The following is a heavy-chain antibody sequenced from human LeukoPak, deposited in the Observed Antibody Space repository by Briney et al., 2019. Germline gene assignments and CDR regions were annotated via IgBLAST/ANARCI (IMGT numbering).Heavy chain of an antibody. J-gene: IGHJ6*04. CDR1: GYTFTSYY. D-gene: IGHD3-9*01. V-gene: IGHV1-46*01. Sequence: ASVKVSCKASGYTFTSYYMHWVRQAPGQGLEWMGIINPSGGSTSYAQKFQGRVTMTRDTSTSTVYMELSSLRSEATAVYYCAGGHYDILTGYTPGGMDVWGKGTTVTVSS. CDR3: AGGHYDILTGYTPGGMDV. CDR2: INPSGGST.